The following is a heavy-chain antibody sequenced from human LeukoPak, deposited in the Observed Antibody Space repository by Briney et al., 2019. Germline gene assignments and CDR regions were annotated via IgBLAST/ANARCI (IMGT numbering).Heavy chain of an antibody. CDR2: INTDGSST. CDR1: GFTFSSYW. V-gene: IGHV3-74*01. CDR3: ARVMGYGDYPYAFDI. Sequence: GGSLRLSCAASGFTFSSYWMHWVRQAPGKGLVRVSRINTDGSSTSYADSVKGRFTISRDNAKNTLYLQMNSLRAKDTAVYYCARVMGYGDYPYAFDIWGQGTMVTVSS. J-gene: IGHJ3*02. D-gene: IGHD4-17*01.